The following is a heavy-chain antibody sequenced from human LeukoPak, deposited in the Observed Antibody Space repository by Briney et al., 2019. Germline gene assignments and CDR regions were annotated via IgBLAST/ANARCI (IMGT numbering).Heavy chain of an antibody. CDR3: ARYHMQWLATARDNWFDF. D-gene: IGHD6-19*01. CDR1: GYSFTSYW. CDR2: IYPGDCDT. J-gene: IGHJ5*01. Sequence: GESLKISCKGSGYSFTSYWIGWVRRMPGKGLEWMGIIYPGDCDTTYSPSFQGQVAISADKSISTAYLQWSSLKASDTAMYYCARYHMQWLATARDNWFDFWGQGTLVTVSS. V-gene: IGHV5-51*01.